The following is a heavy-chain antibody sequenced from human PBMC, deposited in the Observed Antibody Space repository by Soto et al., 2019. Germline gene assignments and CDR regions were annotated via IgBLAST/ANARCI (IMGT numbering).Heavy chain of an antibody. CDR2: IYDSGST. D-gene: IGHD1-26*01. Sequence: SETLSLTCTISGGPISSGGYYWSWIRQHPGKGLEWIGYIYDSGSTYSNPSLKSRAIVSVDTSQNQFSLKLSSVTAADTAVYYCARNSPRYFFDQWGRGTLVTVSS. CDR1: GGPISSGGYY. J-gene: IGHJ4*02. V-gene: IGHV4-31*03. CDR3: ARNSPRYFFDQ.